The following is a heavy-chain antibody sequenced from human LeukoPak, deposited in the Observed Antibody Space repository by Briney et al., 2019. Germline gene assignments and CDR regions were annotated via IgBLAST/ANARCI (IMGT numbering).Heavy chain of an antibody. CDR3: ARLGYCSKGVRYTLDS. CDR1: GYSFTSYW. J-gene: IGHJ4*02. CDR2: IYPGDSDT. Sequence: GESLKIPCKSSGYSFTSYWIGWVRQMPGKGLEWMGMIYPGDSDTRYSPSFQGQVTISADKSISTAYLQWSSLKASDTAMYYCARLGYCSKGVRYTLDSWGQGTLVTVSS. V-gene: IGHV5-51*01. D-gene: IGHD2-8*01.